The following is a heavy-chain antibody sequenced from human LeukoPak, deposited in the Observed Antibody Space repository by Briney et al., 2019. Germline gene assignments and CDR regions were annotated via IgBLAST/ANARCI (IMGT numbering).Heavy chain of an antibody. J-gene: IGHJ4*02. Sequence: PGGSLRLSCAPSGFTFSSSVMHWVRQAPGKGLEWVSVISYDGNNKYHAESVTGRFTISRDNSKNTLYLQMNSLRAEDTAVYYCAREWGRLLFDKWGQGTLVSVSS. CDR2: ISYDGNNK. CDR3: AREWGRLLFDK. D-gene: IGHD1-26*01. V-gene: IGHV3-30-3*01. CDR1: GFTFSSSV.